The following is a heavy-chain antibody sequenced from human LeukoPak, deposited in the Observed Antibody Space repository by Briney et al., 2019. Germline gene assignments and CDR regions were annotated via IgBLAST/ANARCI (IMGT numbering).Heavy chain of an antibody. CDR1: GGSISSGDYY. J-gene: IGHJ5*02. CDR2: IYYSGST. Sequence: SETLSLICTVSGGSISSGDYYWSWIRQPPGKGLEWIGYIYYSGSTYYNPSLKSRVTLSVDTSKNQFSLKLSSVTAADTAVYYCAISAYSSGWYPNWFDPWGQGTLVTVSS. CDR3: AISAYSSGWYPNWFDP. D-gene: IGHD6-19*01. V-gene: IGHV4-30-4*01.